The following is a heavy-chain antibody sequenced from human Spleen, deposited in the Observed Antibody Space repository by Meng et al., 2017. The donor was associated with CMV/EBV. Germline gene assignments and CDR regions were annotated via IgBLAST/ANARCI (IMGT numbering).Heavy chain of an antibody. CDR1: GFTFSSYS. Sequence: GESLKISCAASGFTFSSYSMNWVRQAPGKGLEWVSSISSSSSYIYYADSVKGRFTISRDNAKNTPYLQLNSLRAEDTAVYYCVRDAPYYFDYWGQGALVTVSS. J-gene: IGHJ4*02. CDR2: ISSSSSYI. CDR3: VRDAPYYFDY. V-gene: IGHV3-21*04.